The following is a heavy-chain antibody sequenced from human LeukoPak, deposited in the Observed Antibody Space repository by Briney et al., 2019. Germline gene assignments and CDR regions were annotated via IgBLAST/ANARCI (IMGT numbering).Heavy chain of an antibody. V-gene: IGHV4-39*07. CDR2: IYYSGST. J-gene: IGHJ4*02. CDR1: GGSISSSSYY. CDR3: ARDASDY. Sequence: SETLSLTCTVSGGSISSSSYYWGWIRQPPGKGLEGIGSIYYSGSTYYNPSLKSRVTISVDTSKNQFSLKLSSVTAADTAVYYCARDASDYWGQGTLVTVSS.